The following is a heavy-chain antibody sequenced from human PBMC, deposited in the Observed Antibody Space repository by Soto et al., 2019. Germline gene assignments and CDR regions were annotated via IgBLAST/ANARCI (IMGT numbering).Heavy chain of an antibody. Sequence: SETLSLTCTVSGGSISSGDYYWTLIRQPPGKGLEWIGFIFYTGSPYYNPSLKSRVAIPVDTSKNQFSLNLTSVTAADTAVYFCAGEPKGGPAAGAIEIWGQGTMVTVSS. CDR2: IFYTGSP. CDR3: AGEPKGGPAAGAIEI. J-gene: IGHJ3*02. D-gene: IGHD6-25*01. CDR1: GGSISSGDYY. V-gene: IGHV4-30-4*01.